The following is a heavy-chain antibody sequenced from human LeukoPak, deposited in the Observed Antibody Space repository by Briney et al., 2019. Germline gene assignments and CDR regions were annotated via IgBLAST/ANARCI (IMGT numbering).Heavy chain of an antibody. CDR2: LNPVTGAT. J-gene: IGHJ3*02. V-gene: IGHV1-8*03. CDR3: ARGHNFDNNGYYGDAFDI. Sequence: GASVKVSCKASGHSLTSDDINWVRQAAGQGLEWMGWLNPVTGATGYAQKFQDRLTITATASKNTAFMEMRSLTSEDTAVYYCARGHNFDNNGYYGDAFDIWGQGTMVTVSS. CDR1: GHSLTSDD. D-gene: IGHD3-22*01.